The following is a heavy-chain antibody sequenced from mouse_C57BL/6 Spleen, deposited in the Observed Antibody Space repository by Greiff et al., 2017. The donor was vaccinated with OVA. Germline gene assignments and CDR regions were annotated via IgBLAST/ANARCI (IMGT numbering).Heavy chain of an antibody. Sequence: DVKLVESGAELVKPGASVKLSCTASGFNIKDYYMPWVQQRTEQGLEWIGRIDPEDGETKYAPKFQGKATITADTSSNTAYLQLSSLTSEDTAVYYGARGGSSYEVDYWGQGTSVTVSS. D-gene: IGHD1-1*01. CDR2: IDPEDGET. J-gene: IGHJ4*01. V-gene: IGHV14-2*01. CDR3: ARGGSSYEVDY. CDR1: GFNIKDYY.